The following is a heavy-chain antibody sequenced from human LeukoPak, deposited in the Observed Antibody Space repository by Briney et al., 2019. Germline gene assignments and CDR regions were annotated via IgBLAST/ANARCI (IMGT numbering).Heavy chain of an antibody. J-gene: IGHJ4*02. CDR1: GFTVSSNY. CDR2: IFSGGTT. CDR3: ARDRGSGSYYGY. V-gene: IGHV3-53*01. Sequence: GGSLRLSCAASGFTVSSNYMSWVRQAPGKGLEWVSIIFSGGTTFYGDSVKGRFTVSRDNSKNTLYLQMNSLRAEDTAVYYCARDRGSGSYYGYWGQGTLVTVSS. D-gene: IGHD3-10*01.